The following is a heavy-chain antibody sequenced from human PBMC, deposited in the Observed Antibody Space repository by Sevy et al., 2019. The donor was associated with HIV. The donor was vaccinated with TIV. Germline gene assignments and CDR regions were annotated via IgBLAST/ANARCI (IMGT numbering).Heavy chain of an antibody. CDR2: IWFDGSNK. CDR1: GFTFSNYG. V-gene: IGHV3-33*06. D-gene: IGHD3-16*01. J-gene: IGHJ4*02. Sequence: GGSLRLSCAASGFTFSNYGMHWVRQAPGRGLEWVAVIWFDGSNKLYADSVKGRFTISRDNSKNTVELQLNSLRAEDTAVYYYAKGMLITQYYFDYWGQGTLVTVSS. CDR3: AKGMLITQYYFDY.